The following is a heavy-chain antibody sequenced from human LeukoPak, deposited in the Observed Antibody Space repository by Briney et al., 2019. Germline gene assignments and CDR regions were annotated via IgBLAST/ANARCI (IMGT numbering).Heavy chain of an antibody. Sequence: ASVKVSCRASGGTFSSYAISWVRQTPGQGLEWMGGIIPMFGTTNYAQNFQGRVTITADASTSTVFMDVSSLRSEDTALYYCARDRGSSGYDTTRLYDFESWGQGTLVTVSS. D-gene: IGHD5-12*01. CDR3: ARDRGSSGYDTTRLYDFES. CDR2: IIPMFGTT. CDR1: GGTFSSYA. J-gene: IGHJ4*02. V-gene: IGHV1-69*13.